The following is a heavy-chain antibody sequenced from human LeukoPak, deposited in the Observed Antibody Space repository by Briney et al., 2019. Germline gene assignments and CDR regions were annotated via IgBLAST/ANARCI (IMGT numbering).Heavy chain of an antibody. CDR3: VWEFHLGY. V-gene: IGHV3-30*03. CDR2: ISYDGSNK. Sequence: PGGSLRLSCATSGFTFSSYGMHWVRQAPGKGLEWVALISYDGSNKYYADSVKGRFTISRDNAKNSLYLQMNSLRAEDTAVYYCVWEFHLGYWGQGTLVTVSS. J-gene: IGHJ4*02. D-gene: IGHD3-10*01. CDR1: GFTFSSYG.